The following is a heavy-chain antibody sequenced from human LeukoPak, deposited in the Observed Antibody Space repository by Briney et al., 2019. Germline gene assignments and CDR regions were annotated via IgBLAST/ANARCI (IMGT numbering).Heavy chain of an antibody. V-gene: IGHV4-59*01. CDR2: IYYSGST. Sequence: SETLSLTCAVSGTSISRYYWSWIRQVPGKGLEWIGYIYYSGSTNYNPSLKSRVTISVDTSKNQFSLKLSSVTAADTAVYYCARIRRNWFDPWGQGTLVTVSS. J-gene: IGHJ5*02. CDR1: GTSISRYY. CDR3: ARIRRNWFDP.